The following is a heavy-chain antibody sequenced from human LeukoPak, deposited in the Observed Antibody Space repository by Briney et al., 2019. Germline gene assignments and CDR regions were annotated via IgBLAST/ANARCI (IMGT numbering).Heavy chain of an antibody. D-gene: IGHD3-9*01. CDR2: ISVYNGDT. Sequence: ASVKVSCKASGYTFVSYGITWVRQAPGQGLEWMGWISVYNGDTKYAQKFQGRVTMTRNTSISTAYMELSSLRSEDTAVYYCARVRIIYDTLTGYVKSNWYFDLWGRGTLVTVSS. CDR1: GYTFVSYG. V-gene: IGHV1-18*04. CDR3: ARVRIIYDTLTGYVKSNWYFDL. J-gene: IGHJ2*01.